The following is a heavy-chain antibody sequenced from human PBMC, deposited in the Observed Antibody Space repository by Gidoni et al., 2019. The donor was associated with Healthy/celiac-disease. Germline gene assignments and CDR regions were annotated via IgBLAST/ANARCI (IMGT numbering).Heavy chain of an antibody. CDR1: GYTFTSYA. CDR2: INAGNGNT. Sequence: EVKKPGASVKVSCKASGYTFTSYAMHWVRQAPGQRLEWMGWINAGNGNTKYSQKFQGRVTITRDTSASTAYMELSSLRSEDTAVYYCARDSSITMIVVPMGYWGQGTLVTVSS. CDR3: ARDSSITMIVVPMGY. V-gene: IGHV1-3*01. J-gene: IGHJ4*02. D-gene: IGHD3-22*01.